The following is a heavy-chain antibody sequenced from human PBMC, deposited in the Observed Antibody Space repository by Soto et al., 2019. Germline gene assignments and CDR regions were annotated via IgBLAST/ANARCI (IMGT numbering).Heavy chain of an antibody. J-gene: IGHJ5*02. CDR3: ARDSLTGNYFDP. CDR2: IYHSGYT. CDR1: GGSISSGGYS. Sequence: QVQLQESGPGLVKPSQTLSLTCAVSGGSISSGGYSWNWIRQPPGKGLEWIGYIYHSGYTLYNPSLESRVTISVDKSKNRFSLRLSSGSAADTAVYYCARDSLTGNYFDPWGQGTLVTVSS. D-gene: IGHD1-7*01. V-gene: IGHV4-30-2*01.